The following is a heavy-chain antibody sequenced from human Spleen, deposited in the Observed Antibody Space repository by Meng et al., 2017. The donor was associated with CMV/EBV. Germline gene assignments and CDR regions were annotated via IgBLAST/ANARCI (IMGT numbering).Heavy chain of an antibody. V-gene: IGHV3-13*01. Sequence: GESLKISCAASRFKFSRTDMHWVRQVPGKRLEWVPAIGTVGDTYYTGSVKGRFTISRENAKKSLAPQMNSLRAEDTAVYYCARDQEQWSLLYHHYYYGLDVWGQGTTVTVSS. D-gene: IGHD6-19*01. CDR3: ARDQEQWSLLYHHYYYGLDV. J-gene: IGHJ6*02. CDR2: IGTVGDT. CDR1: RFKFSRTD.